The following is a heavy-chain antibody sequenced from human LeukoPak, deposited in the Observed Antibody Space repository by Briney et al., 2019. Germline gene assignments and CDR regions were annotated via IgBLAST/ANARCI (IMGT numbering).Heavy chain of an antibody. D-gene: IGHD3-10*01. CDR2: MNPNSGNT. Sequence: GASVKVSCKAPGYTFTSYDINRVRQATGQGLEWMGWMNPNSGNTGYAQKFQGRVTMTRNTSISTAYMELSSLRSEDTAVYYCARGRRYYGSGIVFFYWGQGTLVTVSS. V-gene: IGHV1-8*01. J-gene: IGHJ4*02. CDR3: ARGRRYYGSGIVFFY. CDR1: GYTFTSYD.